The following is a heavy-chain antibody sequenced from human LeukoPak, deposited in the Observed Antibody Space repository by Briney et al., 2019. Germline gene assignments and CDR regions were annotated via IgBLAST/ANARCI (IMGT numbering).Heavy chain of an antibody. V-gene: IGHV1-8*03. J-gene: IGHJ4*02. CDR2: MNPNSGNT. Sequence: GASVKVSCKASGYTFTSYDINWVRQATGQGLEWMGWMNPNSGNTGYAQKFQGRVTITRNTSISTAYMELSSLRSEDTAVYYCARGPPVADNSFDYWGQGTLVTVSS. CDR3: ARGPPVADNSFDY. D-gene: IGHD6-19*01. CDR1: GYTFTSYD.